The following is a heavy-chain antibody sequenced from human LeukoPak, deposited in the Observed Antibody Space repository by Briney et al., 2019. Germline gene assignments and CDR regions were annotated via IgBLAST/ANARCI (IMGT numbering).Heavy chain of an antibody. Sequence: PSETLSLTCAVYGGSFSGYYWSWIRQPPGKGLEWIGEINHSGSTNYNPSLKSRVTISVDTSKNQFSLKLSSVTAADTAVYYCASASGAVEDAFDIWGQGTMVTVSS. V-gene: IGHV4-34*01. J-gene: IGHJ3*02. CDR2: INHSGST. CDR3: ASASGAVEDAFDI. D-gene: IGHD3-16*01. CDR1: GGSFSGYY.